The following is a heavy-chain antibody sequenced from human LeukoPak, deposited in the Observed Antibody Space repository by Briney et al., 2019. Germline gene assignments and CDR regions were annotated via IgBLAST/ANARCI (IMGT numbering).Heavy chain of an antibody. CDR3: AKDDDSRNFDY. D-gene: IGHD3-22*01. Sequence: GRSLRLSCAASGFTFSSYGMHWVRQAPGKGLEWVAVISYDGGNKYYADSVKGRFTISRDNSKNTLYLQMNSLRAEDTAVYYCAKDDDSRNFDYWGQGTLVTVSS. V-gene: IGHV3-30*18. CDR1: GFTFSSYG. J-gene: IGHJ4*02. CDR2: ISYDGGNK.